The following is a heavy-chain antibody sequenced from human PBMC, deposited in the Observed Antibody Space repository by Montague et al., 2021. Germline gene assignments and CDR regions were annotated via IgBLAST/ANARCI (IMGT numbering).Heavy chain of an antibody. J-gene: IGHJ4*02. CDR2: IKQDGSEK. D-gene: IGHD6-6*01. CDR3: ARYEVASSRSSIDY. V-gene: IGHV3-7*01. Sequence: SLSLSWAASGFTFSNYWMSWVRQAPGKGLEWVANIKQDGSEKHYVDSVKGRFTISRDNARNSLSLQINSLRADDTGVYYCARYEVASSRSSIDYWGRGTPVTVSS. CDR1: GFTFSNYW.